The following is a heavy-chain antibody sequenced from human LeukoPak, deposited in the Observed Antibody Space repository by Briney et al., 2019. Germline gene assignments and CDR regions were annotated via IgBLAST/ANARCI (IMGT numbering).Heavy chain of an antibody. D-gene: IGHD1-26*01. CDR3: ARGGSYMDYYYGMDV. V-gene: IGHV3-30-3*01. CDR1: GFTFNSYA. J-gene: IGHJ6*02. Sequence: GGSLRLSCAASGFTFNSYAMHWVRQAPGKGLEWVAVISYDGSNKYYADSVKGRFTISRDNSKNTLYLQMNSLRAEDTAVYYCARGGSYMDYYYGMDVWGQGTTVTVSS. CDR2: ISYDGSNK.